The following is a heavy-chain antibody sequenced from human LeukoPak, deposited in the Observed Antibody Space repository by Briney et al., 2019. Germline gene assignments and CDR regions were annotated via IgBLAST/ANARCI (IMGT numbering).Heavy chain of an antibody. CDR3: AKGGCSSTSCHTGDY. D-gene: IGHD2-2*02. J-gene: IGHJ4*02. CDR1: GFTFSSYA. Sequence: PGGSLRLSCAASGFTFSSYAMHWVRQAPGKGLEWVSAISGSGGSTYYADSVKGRFTISRDNSKNTLYLQMNSLRAEDTAVYYCAKGGCSSTSCHTGDYWGQGTLVTVSS. CDR2: ISGSGGST. V-gene: IGHV3-23*01.